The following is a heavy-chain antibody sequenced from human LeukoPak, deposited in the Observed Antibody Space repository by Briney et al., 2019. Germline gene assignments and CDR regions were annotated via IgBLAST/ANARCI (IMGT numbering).Heavy chain of an antibody. D-gene: IGHD1-7*01. Sequence: GESLKISCKGFGYSFTSYWIGCVRQMPGKGLEWMGIIYPGDSDTRYSPSFQGQVTISADKSISTAYLQWSSLKASDTAMYYCARRHNWNYRDWFDPWGQGTLVTVSS. CDR2: IYPGDSDT. V-gene: IGHV5-51*01. J-gene: IGHJ5*02. CDR1: GYSFTSYW. CDR3: ARRHNWNYRDWFDP.